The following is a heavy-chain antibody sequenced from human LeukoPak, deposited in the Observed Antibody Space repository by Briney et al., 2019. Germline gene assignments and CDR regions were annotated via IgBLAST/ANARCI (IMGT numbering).Heavy chain of an antibody. CDR2: ISSSSSYI. V-gene: IGHV3-21*01. CDR3: AREGFIVGATPYYFDY. CDR1: GFTFSSYS. D-gene: IGHD1-26*01. J-gene: IGHJ4*02. Sequence: GGSLRLSCAASGFTFSSYSMNWVRQAPGKGLEWVSSISSSSSYIYYADSVKGRFTISRDNAKNSLYLQMNSLGAEDTAVYYCAREGFIVGATPYYFDYWGQGTLVTVSS.